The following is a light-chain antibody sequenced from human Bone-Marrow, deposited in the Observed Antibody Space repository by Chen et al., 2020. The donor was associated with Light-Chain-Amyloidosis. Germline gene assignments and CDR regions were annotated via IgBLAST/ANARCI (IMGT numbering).Light chain of an antibody. J-gene: IGLJ1*01. V-gene: IGLV2-14*01. CDR1: RSDVRCDNH. CDR3: SSYTITNTPV. Sequence: QSALTQPPSVSGLPGQPIPTSAPGTRSDVRCDNHVLWYQQHPDKAPKLIIDQVTNRPSWVPDRFSGSKSDNTASLTISGLQTEDEADYFCSSYTITNTPVFGSGTRVTVL. CDR2: QVT.